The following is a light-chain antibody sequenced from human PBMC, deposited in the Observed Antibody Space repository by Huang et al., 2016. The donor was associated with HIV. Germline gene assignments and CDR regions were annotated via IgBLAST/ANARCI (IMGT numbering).Light chain of an antibody. CDR1: QGVSTN. Sequence: EIVVTQSPATLSASPGERATLSCRASQGVSTNVAWFQQRPGQAPRLLIYGAYTRATGIPARFSGSGSGTDFTLTISSLQSEDFAVYYCQQYNDWARTFGLGTKLEIK. V-gene: IGKV3-15*01. CDR2: GAY. CDR3: QQYNDWART. J-gene: IGKJ2*01.